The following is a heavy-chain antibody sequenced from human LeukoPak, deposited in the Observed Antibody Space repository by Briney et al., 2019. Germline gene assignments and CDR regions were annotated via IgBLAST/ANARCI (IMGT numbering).Heavy chain of an antibody. Sequence: GGSLRLSCSASGFTVSTNYMRWVRQAPGKGLEWVSVIYSGGSTYYADSVKGRFTISRHKSKDMLYLQMNNLRAEDTAVYYCARGSAYSHWGQGTLVTVSS. CDR2: IYSGGST. D-gene: IGHD3-22*01. CDR3: ARGSAYSH. J-gene: IGHJ4*02. CDR1: GFTVSTNY. V-gene: IGHV3-66*02.